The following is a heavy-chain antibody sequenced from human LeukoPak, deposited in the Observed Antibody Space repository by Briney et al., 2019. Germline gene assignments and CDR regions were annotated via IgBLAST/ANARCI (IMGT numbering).Heavy chain of an antibody. CDR2: ISSSSSDI. CDR1: GFTFSTHS. J-gene: IGHJ4*02. V-gene: IGHV3-21*01. Sequence: KSGGSLRLSCAASGFTFSTHSMNWVRQAPGNGLEWVSGISSSSSDIKYADSVKGRFTISRDNAKNSLYLQLSSLRAEDTAVYYCARVPGGLEWADFDYWGQGTLVTVSS. CDR3: ARVPGGLEWADFDY. D-gene: IGHD3-3*01.